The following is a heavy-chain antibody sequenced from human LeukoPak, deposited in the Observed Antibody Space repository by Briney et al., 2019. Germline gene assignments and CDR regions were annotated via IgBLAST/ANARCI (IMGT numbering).Heavy chain of an antibody. CDR2: IYNSGST. J-gene: IGHJ4*02. CDR3: ARHRAYSSSSPFDY. V-gene: IGHV4-59*08. D-gene: IGHD6-6*01. CDR1: GGSVSSYY. Sequence: PSETLSLTCTVSGGSVSSYYWSWIRQPPGKGLEWIGYIYNSGSTNYNPSLKSRVTMFVDMSKNQFSLRLSSVTAADTAVYYCARHRAYSSSSPFDYWGQGTLVTVSS.